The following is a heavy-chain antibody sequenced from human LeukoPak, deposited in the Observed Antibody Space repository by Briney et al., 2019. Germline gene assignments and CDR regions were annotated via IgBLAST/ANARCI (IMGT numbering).Heavy chain of an antibody. D-gene: IGHD3-22*01. J-gene: IGHJ4*02. CDR2: IKQDGSEK. CDR1: GLTFSSYW. CDR3: ARRYDSSGYYFDY. V-gene: IGHV3-7*01. Sequence: GGSLRLSCAASGLTFSSYWMSWVRQAPGKGLEWVANIKQDGSEKYYVDSVKGRFTISRDNAKNSLYLQMNSLRAEDTAVYYCARRYDSSGYYFDYWGQGTLVTVSS.